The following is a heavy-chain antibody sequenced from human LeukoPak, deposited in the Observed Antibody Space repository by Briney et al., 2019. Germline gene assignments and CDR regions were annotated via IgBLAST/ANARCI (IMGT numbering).Heavy chain of an antibody. V-gene: IGHV3-7*01. Sequence: GGSLRLSCTASGFTFGDYAMSWVRQAPGKGLEWVANIKPDGSEKYYVDSVKGRFTISRDNAKNSLYLQMNSLRAEDTAIYYCTRDFGSIVVVTAIVDWGQGTLVTVSS. CDR2: IKPDGSEK. J-gene: IGHJ4*02. D-gene: IGHD2-21*02. CDR3: TRDFGSIVVVTAIVD. CDR1: GFTFGDYA.